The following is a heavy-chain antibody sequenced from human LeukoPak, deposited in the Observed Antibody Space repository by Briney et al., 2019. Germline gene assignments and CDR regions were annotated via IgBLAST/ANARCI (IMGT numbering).Heavy chain of an antibody. V-gene: IGHV3-48*01. CDR3: ARDSYSSSRNDY. Sequence: SGGSLRLSCAASGFTFSSYSMNWVRQAPGKGLEWLSNISRGSSTIYYADSVKGRFTISRDNAKNSLYLQMNSLRAEDTAVYYCARDSYSSSRNDYWGQGTLVTVSS. CDR2: ISRGSSTI. CDR1: GFTFSSYS. D-gene: IGHD6-13*01. J-gene: IGHJ4*02.